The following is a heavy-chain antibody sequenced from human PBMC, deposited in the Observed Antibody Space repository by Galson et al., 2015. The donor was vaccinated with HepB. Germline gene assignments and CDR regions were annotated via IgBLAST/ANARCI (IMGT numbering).Heavy chain of an antibody. V-gene: IGHV3-23*01. D-gene: IGHD2-2*01. J-gene: IGHJ5*02. CDR1: GFTFGSHP. CDR3: ATVEVVRDAIPDH. Sequence: SLRLSCAASGFTFGSHPMIWVRQAPGKGLEWISLISASNVAAVYGDSVKGRFVISRDNSRNIVYLEMNSLRVEDTAVYYCATVEVVRDAIPDHWGQGTLVTVSS. CDR2: ISASNVAA.